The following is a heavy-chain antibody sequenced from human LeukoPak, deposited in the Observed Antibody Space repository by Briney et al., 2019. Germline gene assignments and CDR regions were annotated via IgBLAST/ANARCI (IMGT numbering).Heavy chain of an antibody. CDR1: GFTFNDYA. D-gene: IGHD3-10*01. CDR2: ISYDGSNK. V-gene: IGHV3-30*04. J-gene: IGHJ6*04. Sequence: GGSLRLSCAASGFTFNDYAMRWVRQAPGKGLEWVAVISYDGSNKYYADSVKGRFTISRDNSKNTLYLQMNSLRAEDTAVYYCARDITLVRGVIGAYYYYGMDVWGKGTTVTVSS. CDR3: ARDITLVRGVIGAYYYYGMDV.